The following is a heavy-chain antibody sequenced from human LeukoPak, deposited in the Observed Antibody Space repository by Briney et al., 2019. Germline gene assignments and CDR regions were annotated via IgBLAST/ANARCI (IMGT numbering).Heavy chain of an antibody. CDR1: GYTFTSYG. Sequence: ASVKVSCKASGYTFTSYGISWVRQAPGQGLEWMGWISAYNGNTNYAQKLQGRVTMTTDTSTSPAYMELRSLRSDDTAVYYCARDPNSSGYYYYYGMGVWGQGTTVTVSS. V-gene: IGHV1-18*01. CDR2: ISAYNGNT. D-gene: IGHD3-22*01. CDR3: ARDPNSSGYYYYYGMGV. J-gene: IGHJ6*02.